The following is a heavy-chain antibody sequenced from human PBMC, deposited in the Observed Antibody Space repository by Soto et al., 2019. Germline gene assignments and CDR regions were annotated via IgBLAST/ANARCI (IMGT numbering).Heavy chain of an antibody. CDR1: GFTFSNYG. CDR3: ARDLGSTNYYFDY. Sequence: GGSLRLSCATSGFTFSNYGFHGVRQAPGKGLEWVAVIWYDGSKTYYVESVKGRFTISRDNSKNTLYLQMNSLRAEDTAVYCCARDLGSTNYYFDYWGLGTLVTVSS. J-gene: IGHJ4*02. D-gene: IGHD5-12*01. V-gene: IGHV3-33*01. CDR2: IWYDGSKT.